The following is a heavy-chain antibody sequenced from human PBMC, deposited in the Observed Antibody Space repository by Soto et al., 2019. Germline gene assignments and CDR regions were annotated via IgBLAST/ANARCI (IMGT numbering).Heavy chain of an antibody. D-gene: IGHD6-19*01. Sequence: QVQLVQSGAEVKKPGASVKVSCKTSGFTFTSYCMHWVRQAPGQGLEWMGIINPSGGGTSYAQKFQGRVTMTRDTSTSTAYMEMSSVRYEDTAMSYCATYYCAREGSSGWPFDYWGQGTLVTVSS. J-gene: IGHJ4*02. CDR1: GFTFTSYC. V-gene: IGHV1-46*01. CDR3: ATYYCAREGSSGWPFDY. CDR2: INPSGGGT.